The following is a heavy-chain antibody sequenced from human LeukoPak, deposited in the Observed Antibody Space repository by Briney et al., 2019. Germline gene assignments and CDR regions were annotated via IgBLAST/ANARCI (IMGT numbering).Heavy chain of an antibody. Sequence: GGSLRLSRAPSGFTFSSYAMSWVRQAPGKGLEWVSSVTSGGSTNYADSVKGRFTISRDNSKNTLYLQMNSLRAEDTAVYYCAKGTKGYCSGGSCYHFDYWGQGTLVTVSS. CDR2: VTSGGST. D-gene: IGHD2-15*01. CDR3: AKGTKGYCSGGSCYHFDY. V-gene: IGHV3-23*01. J-gene: IGHJ4*02. CDR1: GFTFSSYA.